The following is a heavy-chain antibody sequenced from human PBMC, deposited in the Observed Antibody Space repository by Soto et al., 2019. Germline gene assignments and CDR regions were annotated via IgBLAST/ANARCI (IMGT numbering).Heavy chain of an antibody. CDR1: GLTFRNYA. D-gene: IGHD2-15*01. CDR2: IPGDSDNL. CDR3: VITPKCGRDHSSYPYCNYWYFYV. J-gene: IGHJ2*01. Sequence: GGSLRLSCVAPGLTFRNYAMSWVRQAPGKGLKWVSSIPGDSDNLYYANSVKGRFTVSRDNSRNTLFLQMNTLTVADTAIYYCVITPKCGRDHSSYPYCNYWYFYVWGRGTLVTVSS. V-gene: IGHV3-23*01.